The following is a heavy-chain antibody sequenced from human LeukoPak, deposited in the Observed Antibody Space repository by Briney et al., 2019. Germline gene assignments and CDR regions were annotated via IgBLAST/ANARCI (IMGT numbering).Heavy chain of an antibody. CDR3: AGTAAEVVTAIPIDY. V-gene: IGHV3-33*01. J-gene: IGHJ4*02. CDR2: IWYDGSNK. D-gene: IGHD2-21*02. Sequence: GRSLRLSCAASGFTFSSYGMHWVRQAPGKGLEWVAVIWYDGSNKYYADSVKGRFTISRDNSKNTLYLQMNSLRAEDTAVYYCAGTAAEVVTAIPIDYWGQGTLVTVSS. CDR1: GFTFSSYG.